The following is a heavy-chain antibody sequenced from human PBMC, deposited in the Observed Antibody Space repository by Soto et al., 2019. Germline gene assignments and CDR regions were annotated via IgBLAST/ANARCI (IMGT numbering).Heavy chain of an antibody. Sequence: GGSLRLSCAASGFSFSSYAMHWVRQAPGKGLEWVAVISYDGSNKYYADSVKGRFTISRDNSKNTLYLQMNSLRAEDTAVYYCASVYMIVREGDYWGQGTLVTVSS. CDR2: ISYDGSNK. D-gene: IGHD3-22*01. V-gene: IGHV3-30-3*01. CDR3: ASVYMIVREGDY. J-gene: IGHJ4*02. CDR1: GFSFSSYA.